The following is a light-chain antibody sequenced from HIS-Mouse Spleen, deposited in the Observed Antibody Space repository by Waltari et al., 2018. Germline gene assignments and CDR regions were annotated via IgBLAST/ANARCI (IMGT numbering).Light chain of an antibody. CDR3: QQYYSTHWT. CDR2: WAS. Sequence: DIVMTQSPDSLAVSLGERATINCKSSQSVLYSSNNKNYLAWYQQKPGQPPKLLIYWASTRESRVPDRFSGSGSGTDFTLTISSLQAEDVAVYYCQQYYSTHWTFGQGTKVEIK. J-gene: IGKJ1*01. CDR1: QSVLYSSNNKNY. V-gene: IGKV4-1*01.